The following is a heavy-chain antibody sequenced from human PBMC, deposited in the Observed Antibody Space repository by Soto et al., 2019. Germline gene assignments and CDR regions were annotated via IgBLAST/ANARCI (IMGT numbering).Heavy chain of an antibody. D-gene: IGHD3-10*01. CDR2: ISDTGHT. J-gene: IGHJ4*02. V-gene: IGHV3-23*04. CDR3: AKDRLWFGRATEDY. CDR1: GFRFEQYV. Sequence: VQVVASGGGLVQPGRSLRLSCAVSGFRFEQYVMHWVRQAPGKGLEWVSGISDTGHTYYADSVMGRFTIFRDNSENTLYLQMPTLRAEDTAIYYCAKDRLWFGRATEDYWGQGILVTVSS.